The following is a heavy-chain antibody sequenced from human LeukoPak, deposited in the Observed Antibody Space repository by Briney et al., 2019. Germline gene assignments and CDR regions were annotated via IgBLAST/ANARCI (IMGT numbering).Heavy chain of an antibody. CDR3: ARVGGRVAWGLVVAAKRSWYFDY. Sequence: GASVKVSCKASGYTFTSYGISWVRQAPGQGLEWMGWINPNSGGTNYAQKFQGRVTMTRDTSISTAYMELSRLRSDDTAVYYCARVGGRVAWGLVVAAKRSWYFDYWGQGTLVTVSS. CDR2: INPNSGGT. D-gene: IGHD2-15*01. CDR1: GYTFTSYG. V-gene: IGHV1-2*02. J-gene: IGHJ4*02.